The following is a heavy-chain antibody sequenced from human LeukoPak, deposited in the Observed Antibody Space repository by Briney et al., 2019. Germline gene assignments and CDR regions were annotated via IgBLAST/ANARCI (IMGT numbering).Heavy chain of an antibody. D-gene: IGHD2-2*03. J-gene: IGHJ6*02. CDR3: ARATGGYCSSTSCYGYYYYGMDV. Sequence: SETLSLTCTVSGGSISSYYWSWIRQPPGKGLEWIGYIYYSGSTNYNPSLTSRVTISVDTSKNQFSLKLSSVTAADTAVYYCARATGGYCSSTSCYGYYYYGMDVWGQGTTVTVSS. CDR1: GGSISSYY. V-gene: IGHV4-59*01. CDR2: IYYSGST.